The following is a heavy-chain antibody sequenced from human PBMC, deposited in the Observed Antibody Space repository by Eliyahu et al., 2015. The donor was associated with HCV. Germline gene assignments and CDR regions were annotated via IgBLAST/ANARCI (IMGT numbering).Heavy chain of an antibody. J-gene: IGHJ6*02. Sequence: EVQLVESGGGLVKPGRSLRLSCTASGFTFGXYAMSWFRQAPGKGLEWVGFIRSKAYGGTTEYAASVKGRFTISRDDSKSIAYLQMNSLKTEDTAVYYCTRDRAFPPPFSYYGMDVWGQGTTVTVSS. CDR3: TRDRAFPPPFSYYGMDV. CDR1: GFTFGXYA. V-gene: IGHV3-49*05. CDR2: IRSKAYGGTT. D-gene: IGHD3-10*01.